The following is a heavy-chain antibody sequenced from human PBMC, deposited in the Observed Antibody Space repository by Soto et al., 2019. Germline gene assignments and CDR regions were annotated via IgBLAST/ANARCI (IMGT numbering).Heavy chain of an antibody. D-gene: IGHD6-25*01. CDR2: ISPMFGKA. CDR3: VKEIASAQ. CDR1: GGTFNNYA. J-gene: IGHJ4*02. V-gene: IGHV1-69*01. Sequence: QVQLVQSGAEVKRPGSSVKVSCKASGGTFNNYAINWVRQAPGQGLEWMGDISPMFGKANYAQKFQGRVKITADDSTATAYLELSSLRVEDTAIYYCVKEIASAQWGQGTLVTVSS.